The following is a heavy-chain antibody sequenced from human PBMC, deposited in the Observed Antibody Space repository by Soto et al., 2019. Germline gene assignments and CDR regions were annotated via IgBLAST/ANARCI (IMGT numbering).Heavy chain of an antibody. V-gene: IGHV1-18*01. D-gene: IGHD1-7*01. J-gene: IGHJ3*01. CDR2: ISAYNGKT. Sequence: QGQLVQSGAEVKTPGASVKVSCHASGYTFSDYGINWVRQAPGQGLEWLAWISAYNGKTHHVSTVHGRLTLTTDTSTITAYMDLRSLRSDDTAVYYWARGRWNYGPGVVDVWGQGTMVTVSS. CDR1: GYTFSDYG. CDR3: ARGRWNYGPGVVDV.